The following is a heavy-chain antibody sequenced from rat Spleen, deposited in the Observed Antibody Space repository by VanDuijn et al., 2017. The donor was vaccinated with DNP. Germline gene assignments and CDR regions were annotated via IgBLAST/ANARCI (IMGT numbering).Heavy chain of an antibody. CDR3: VRWNSGHFDY. J-gene: IGHJ2*01. V-gene: IGHV5-17*01. CDR1: GFTFSDFA. Sequence: EVQLVESGGGLVQPGRSLKVSCVASGFTFSDFAMAWVRQPPKKGLEWVAYIRYDGGSTYYGDSVKGRFAISRDNAKSTLYLQMNSLRSEDMATYYCVRWNSGHFDYWGQGVMVAVSS. D-gene: IGHD4-3*01. CDR2: IRYDGGST.